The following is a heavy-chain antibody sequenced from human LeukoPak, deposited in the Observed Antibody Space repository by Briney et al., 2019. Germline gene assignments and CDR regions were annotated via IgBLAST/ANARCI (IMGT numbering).Heavy chain of an antibody. V-gene: IGHV3-23*01. CDR1: GFTFSSYA. CDR3: ANVGYSGSYQDLDY. J-gene: IGHJ4*02. CDR2: ISGSGGST. Sequence: GGSLRLSCAASGFTFSSYAMSWVRQAPGKGLEWVSAISGSGGSTYYADSVKGRFTISRDNSKNTLYLQMNSLRAEDTVVYYCANVGYSGSYQDLDYWGQGTLVTVSS. D-gene: IGHD1-26*01.